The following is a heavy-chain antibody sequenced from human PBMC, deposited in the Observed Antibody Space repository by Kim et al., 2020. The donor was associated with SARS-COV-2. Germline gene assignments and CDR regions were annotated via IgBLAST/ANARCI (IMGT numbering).Heavy chain of an antibody. D-gene: IGHD4-17*01. CDR1: GGSFSGYY. V-gene: IGHV4-34*01. CDR3: ARTRLRYAPYYYYGMDV. CDR2: INHSGST. J-gene: IGHJ6*02. Sequence: SETLSLTCAVYGGSFSGYYWSWIRQPPGKGLEWIGEINHSGSTNYNPSLKSRVTISVDTSKNQFSLKLSSVTAADTAVYYCARTRLRYAPYYYYGMDVWGQGTTVTVSS.